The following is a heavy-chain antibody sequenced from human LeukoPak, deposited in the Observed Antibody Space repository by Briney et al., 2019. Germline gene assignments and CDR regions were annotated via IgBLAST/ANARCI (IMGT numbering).Heavy chain of an antibody. CDR3: AKPQGTDVVVIAIEFDY. D-gene: IGHD2-21*01. V-gene: IGHV3-23*01. J-gene: IGHJ4*02. CDR1: GFTFRSYA. CDR2: ISGSGGST. Sequence: GGSLRLSCAASGFTFRSYAMSWVRQAPGKGLEWVSAISGSGGSTYYADSVKGRFTISRDNSKNTLYLQMNSLRAEDTAVYYCAKPQGTDVVVIAIEFDYWGQGTLVTVSS.